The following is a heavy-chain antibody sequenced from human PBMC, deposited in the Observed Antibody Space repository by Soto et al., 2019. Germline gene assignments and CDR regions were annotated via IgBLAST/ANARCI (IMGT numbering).Heavy chain of an antibody. CDR2: IYHSGST. CDR3: ASGPLAYCGGDCYSPSFDY. Sequence: PSETLSLTCAVSGGSISSCGYSWSWIRQPPGKGLEWIGYIYHSGSTYYNPSLKSRVTISVDRSKNQFSLKLSSVTAADTAVYYCASGPLAYCGGDCYSPSFDYWGQGTLVTVSS. CDR1: GGSISSCGYS. D-gene: IGHD2-21*02. J-gene: IGHJ4*02. V-gene: IGHV4-30-2*01.